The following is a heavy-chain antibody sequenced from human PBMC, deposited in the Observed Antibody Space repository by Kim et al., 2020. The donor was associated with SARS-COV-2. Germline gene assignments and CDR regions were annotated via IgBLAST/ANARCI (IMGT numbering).Heavy chain of an antibody. CDR3: ARDGRGDYDFWWTGGVDY. Sequence: ASVKVSCKASGYTFTSYGISWVRQAPGQGLEWMGWISAYNGNTNYAQKLQGRVTMTTDTSTSTAYMELRSLRSDDTAVYYCARDGRGDYDFWWTGGVDYWGQGTLVTVSS. CDR2: ISAYNGNT. J-gene: IGHJ4*02. CDR1: GYTFTSYG. D-gene: IGHD3-3*01. V-gene: IGHV1-18*04.